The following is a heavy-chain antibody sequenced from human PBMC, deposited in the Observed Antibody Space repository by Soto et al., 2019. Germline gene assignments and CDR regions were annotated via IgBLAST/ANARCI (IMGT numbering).Heavy chain of an antibody. D-gene: IGHD3-22*01. CDR3: TTDIWLFRQKDF. CDR2: IKSKTDGGTT. J-gene: IGHJ4*02. Sequence: GGSLRLSCAASGFDFNNAWMNWVRQAPGTGLQWVGRIKSKTDGGTTDYAAPVKGRFTISRDDSKNMVYLQMNSLKTEDTAVYFCTTDIWLFRQKDFWGQGTLVTVSS. V-gene: IGHV3-15*07. CDR1: GFDFNNAW.